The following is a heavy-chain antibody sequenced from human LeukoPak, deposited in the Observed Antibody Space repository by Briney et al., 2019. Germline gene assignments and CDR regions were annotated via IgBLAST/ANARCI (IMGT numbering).Heavy chain of an antibody. CDR3: AGSNYYDSSGSWVY. CDR1: GFTFSNAW. CDR2: ISSSSSYI. V-gene: IGHV3-21*01. J-gene: IGHJ4*02. Sequence: GGSLRLSCAASGFTFSNAWMSWVRQAPGKGLEWVSSISSSSSYIYYADSVKGRFTISRDNSKNTLYLQMNSLRAEDTAVYYCAGSNYYDSSGSWVYWGQGTLVTVSS. D-gene: IGHD3-22*01.